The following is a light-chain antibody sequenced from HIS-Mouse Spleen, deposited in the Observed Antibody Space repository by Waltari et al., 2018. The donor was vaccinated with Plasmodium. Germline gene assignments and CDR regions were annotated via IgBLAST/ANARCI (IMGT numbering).Light chain of an antibody. J-gene: IGLJ2*01. CDR1: NIGSKS. Sequence: SYVLTQPPSVSVAPGKTARITCGGNNIGSKSVHWYQQKPGQAPVLVVYDDSDRPSGIPELFSGSNSGNTATLTISRVEAGDEADYYCQVWDSSSDHHVVFGGGTKLTVL. CDR2: DDS. V-gene: IGLV3-21*03. CDR3: QVWDSSSDHHVV.